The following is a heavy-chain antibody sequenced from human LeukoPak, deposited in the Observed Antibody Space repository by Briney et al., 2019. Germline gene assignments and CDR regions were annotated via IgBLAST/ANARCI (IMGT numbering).Heavy chain of an antibody. Sequence: AASVKVSCKASGYSFIGYYMHWVRQAPGQGLEWMGWINPNSGGTNYAQNFQGRVTMTRDTSISTAYMELSRLRSDDTALYYCARVWQYSRSSGAFDIWGQGTMVTVSS. J-gene: IGHJ3*02. D-gene: IGHD6-6*01. V-gene: IGHV1-2*02. CDR3: ARVWQYSRSSGAFDI. CDR2: INPNSGGT. CDR1: GYSFIGYY.